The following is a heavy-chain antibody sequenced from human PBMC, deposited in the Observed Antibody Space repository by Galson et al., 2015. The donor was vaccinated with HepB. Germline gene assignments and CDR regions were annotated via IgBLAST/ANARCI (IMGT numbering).Heavy chain of an antibody. V-gene: IGHV3-30*18. CDR2: IANDGSYE. CDR1: GFSFSYYG. D-gene: IGHD2-21*02. Sequence: SLRLSCAASGFSFSYYGMNWVRQAPGKGLEWVAVIANDGSYENNADSVKGRFTISRDNSKNTLYLQMNSLRAEDTAVYYCAKVAILGVTPHYFDYLGQGTLVTVSS. J-gene: IGHJ4*02. CDR3: AKVAILGVTPHYFDY.